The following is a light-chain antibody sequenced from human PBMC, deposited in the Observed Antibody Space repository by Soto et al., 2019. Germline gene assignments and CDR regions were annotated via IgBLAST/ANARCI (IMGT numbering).Light chain of an antibody. Sequence: EIVLTQSPGTLSLSPGERATLSCRASQSVSRPYLAWYQHKLGQAPRLLIYGACSKASGIPDRFSGSGSGTDFTLTITRLEPEDFAVYYCQQYGSSPQSFGQGTKVEVK. CDR1: QSVSRPY. CDR2: GAC. J-gene: IGKJ1*01. V-gene: IGKV3-20*01. CDR3: QQYGSSPQS.